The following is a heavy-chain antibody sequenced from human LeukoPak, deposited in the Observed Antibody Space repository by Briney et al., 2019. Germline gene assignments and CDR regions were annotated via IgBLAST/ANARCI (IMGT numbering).Heavy chain of an antibody. J-gene: IGHJ4*02. Sequence: SVKVSCKASGGTFSSYAISWVRRAPGQGLEWMGGIIPIFGTANYAQKFQGRVTITADESTSTAYMELSSLRSEATAAYYCARDGSRYCSSTSCYHFDYWGQGTLVTVSS. CDR1: GGTFSSYA. CDR2: IIPIFGTA. D-gene: IGHD2-2*01. V-gene: IGHV1-69*13. CDR3: ARDGSRYCSSTSCYHFDY.